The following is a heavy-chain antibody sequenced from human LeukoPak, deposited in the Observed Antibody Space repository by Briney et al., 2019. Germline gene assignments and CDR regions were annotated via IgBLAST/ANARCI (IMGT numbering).Heavy chain of an antibody. D-gene: IGHD3-10*01. Sequence: GGSLRLSCAASGFTFSSYAMHWVRQAPGKGLEWVAVISYDGSNKYYADSVKGRFTISRDNSKNTLYLQMNSLRAEDTALYYCARDPDYYGSGTYHNHWFDYWGQGTLVTVSS. V-gene: IGHV3-30*04. CDR3: ARDPDYYGSGTYHNHWFDY. J-gene: IGHJ4*02. CDR1: GFTFSSYA. CDR2: ISYDGSNK.